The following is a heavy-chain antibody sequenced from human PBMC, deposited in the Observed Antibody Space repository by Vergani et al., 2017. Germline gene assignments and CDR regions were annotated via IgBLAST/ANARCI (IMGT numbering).Heavy chain of an antibody. D-gene: IGHD3-3*01. Sequence: QVQLVESGGGVVQPGRSLRLSCAASGFTFSSYAMHWVRQAPGKGLEWVAVISDGGSNEHYVDSVKGRFTISRDNSKNTLYLQMNSLRAEDTAVYYCARDREGSGYYYMDVWGTGTTVTVS. CDR2: ISDGGSNE. CDR1: GFTFSSYA. V-gene: IGHV3-30*04. J-gene: IGHJ6*03. CDR3: ARDREGSGYYYMDV.